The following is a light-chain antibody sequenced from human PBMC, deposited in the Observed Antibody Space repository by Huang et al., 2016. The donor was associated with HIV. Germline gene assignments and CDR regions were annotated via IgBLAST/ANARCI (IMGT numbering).Light chain of an antibody. J-gene: IGKJ1*01. V-gene: IGKV2-29*02. CDR3: MQGIHSWT. CDR2: EVS. CDR1: QSLLHSDGKTY. Sequence: DIVMTQTPLSLSVTPGQPASISCKSSQSLLHSDGKTYLYWYLQKPGQSPQLLIYEVSSRLSGVPDRFSGSGSGTDFTLKISRVEAEDVGVYYCMQGIHSWTFGQGTKVEIK.